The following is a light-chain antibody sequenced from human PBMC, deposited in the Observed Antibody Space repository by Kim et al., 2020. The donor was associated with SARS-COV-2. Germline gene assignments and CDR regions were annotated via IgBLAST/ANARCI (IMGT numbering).Light chain of an antibody. CDR1: TIGSKG. J-gene: IGLJ3*02. V-gene: IGLV3-21*04. Sequence: VAAGKTARITGGGNTIGSKGVNWYQQKPGQAPVLVIYYDSDRPSGIPERFSGSNSGNTATLTISRVEAGDEADYYCQVFDSDTDRVFGGGTQLTVL. CDR2: YDS. CDR3: QVFDSDTDRV.